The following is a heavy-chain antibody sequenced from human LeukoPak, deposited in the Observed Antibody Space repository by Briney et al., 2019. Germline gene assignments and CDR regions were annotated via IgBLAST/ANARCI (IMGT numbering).Heavy chain of an antibody. D-gene: IGHD3-22*01. J-gene: IGHJ4*02. CDR3: ARDLEAYDSSGWYGY. CDR2: INPSGGST. V-gene: IGHV1-46*01. Sequence: ASVKVSCKASGYTFTSYYMHWVRQAPGQGLEWVGIINPSGGSTSYAQKFQGRVTMTRDTSTSTVYMELSSLRSEDTAVYYCARDLEAYDSSGWYGYWGQGTLVTVSS. CDR1: GYTFTSYY.